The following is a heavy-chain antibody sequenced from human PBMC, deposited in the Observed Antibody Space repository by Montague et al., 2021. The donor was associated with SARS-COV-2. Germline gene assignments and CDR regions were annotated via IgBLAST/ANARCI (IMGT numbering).Heavy chain of an antibody. CDR2: IYYSGST. D-gene: IGHD6-13*01. Sequence: SQTLSLTCTVSGGSISSYYWSWIRQPPGKGLEWIGYIYYSGSTNYNPSLKRRVTISVDTSENQFSLKLSSVTAAATAVYYCARGTAAGTNFDYWGQGTLVTVSS. V-gene: IGHV4-59*01. CDR1: GGSISSYY. CDR3: ARGTAAGTNFDY. J-gene: IGHJ4*02.